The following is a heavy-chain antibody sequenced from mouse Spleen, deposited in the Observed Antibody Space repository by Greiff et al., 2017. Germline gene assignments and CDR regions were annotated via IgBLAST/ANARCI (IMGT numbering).Heavy chain of an antibody. D-gene: IGHD2-1*01. Sequence: EVQLVESGTVLARPGASVKMSCKASGYTFTSYWMHWVKQRPGQGLEWIGAIYPGNSDTSYNQKFKGKAKLTAVTSTSTAYMELSSLTNEDSAVYYCTRSMVTRLYYYAMDYWGQGTSVTVSS. J-gene: IGHJ4*01. CDR1: GYTFTSYW. CDR3: TRSMVTRLYYYAMDY. CDR2: IYPGNSDT. V-gene: IGHV1-5*01.